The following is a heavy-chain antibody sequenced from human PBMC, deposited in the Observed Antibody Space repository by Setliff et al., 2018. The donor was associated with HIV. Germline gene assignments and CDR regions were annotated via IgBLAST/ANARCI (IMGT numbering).Heavy chain of an antibody. Sequence: GASVKVSCQASGYTLSNYYMHWVRQAPGQGLEWMGIINPSGETTNYAQKFQGRVTITTDESTSTAYMELTSLRSEETAVYYCARVRPGYYDSSGYPNAFDIWGQGTMVTVSS. CDR1: GYTLSNYY. V-gene: IGHV1-46*01. CDR3: ARVRPGYYDSSGYPNAFDI. CDR2: INPSGETT. J-gene: IGHJ3*02. D-gene: IGHD3-22*01.